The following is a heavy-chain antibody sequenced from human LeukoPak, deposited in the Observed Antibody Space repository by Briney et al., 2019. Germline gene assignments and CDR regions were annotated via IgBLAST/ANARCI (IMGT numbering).Heavy chain of an antibody. CDR2: TVSRGTT. V-gene: IGHV3-23*01. D-gene: IGHD6-19*01. CDR3: AKCSTSAYTSGWCNWIDP. J-gene: IGHJ5*02. Sequence: GGSLRLSCSASGFTFSNYAMNWVRQAPGKGLEWVSSTVSRGTTQYADSVKGRFTVSRDTSKNTLYLQMNSLRADDTAVYYCAKCSTSAYTSGWCNWIDPWGQGTLATVSS. CDR1: GFTFSNYA.